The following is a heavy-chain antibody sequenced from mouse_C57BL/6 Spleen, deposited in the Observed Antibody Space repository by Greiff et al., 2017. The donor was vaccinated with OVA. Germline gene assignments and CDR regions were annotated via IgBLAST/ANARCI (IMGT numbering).Heavy chain of an antibody. Sequence: QVQLQQSGAELARPGASVKLSCKASGYTFTSYGISWVKQRTGQGLEWIGEIYPRSGNTYYNEKFKGKATLTADKSSSTAYMELRSLTSDDSAVYFCATAYYSNYDYFDYWGQGTTLTVSS. CDR2: IYPRSGNT. J-gene: IGHJ2*01. CDR3: ATAYYSNYDYFDY. V-gene: IGHV1-81*01. CDR1: GYTFTSYG. D-gene: IGHD2-5*01.